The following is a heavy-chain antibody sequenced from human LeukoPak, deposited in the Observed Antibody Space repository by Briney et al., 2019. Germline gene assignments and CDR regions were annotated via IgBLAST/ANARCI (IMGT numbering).Heavy chain of an antibody. Sequence: GGSLTLSCAPSGLPLDDYAMHWVRQAPGKGLEGVSGISWISGSIGYADSEKGRFTISRDNAKTSLYLQMNSLRAEDTALYYCAGQVVVVAATDWFDPWGQGTLVTVSS. CDR2: ISWISGSI. CDR1: GLPLDDYA. V-gene: IGHV3-9*01. CDR3: AGQVVVVAATDWFDP. D-gene: IGHD2-15*01. J-gene: IGHJ5*02.